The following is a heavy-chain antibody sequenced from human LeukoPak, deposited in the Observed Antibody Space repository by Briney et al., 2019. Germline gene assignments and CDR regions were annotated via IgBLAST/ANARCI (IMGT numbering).Heavy chain of an antibody. Sequence: GGSRRLSCVPSAFTLSTYAMTGVRQAPGRGLEWVSSITVSSGTTNYADSVKGRFTISRDNSKNTLSLQMNSLRADDTALYYCAKDPNGDSIGAFDSWGQGTLVTVSS. V-gene: IGHV3-23*01. D-gene: IGHD2-8*01. CDR2: ITVSSGTT. CDR1: AFTLSTYA. CDR3: AKDPNGDSIGAFDS. J-gene: IGHJ3*02.